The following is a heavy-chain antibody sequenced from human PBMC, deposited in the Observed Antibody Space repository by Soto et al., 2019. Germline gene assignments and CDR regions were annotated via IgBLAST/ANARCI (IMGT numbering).Heavy chain of an antibody. CDR2: IVPLFGTT. CDR1: GGNFTSYA. CDR3: AKASGRSWYNWFDP. J-gene: IGHJ5*02. V-gene: IGHV1-69*01. D-gene: IGHD6-13*01. Sequence: QVQLVQSGAEVKKPGSSVKVSCKASGGNFTSYAISWVRQAPGQGLEFMGGIVPLFGTTNYVHKFRGRVTITADESTSTVYMELSSLTSEDTAVYYCAKASGRSWYNWFDPWGQGTLVTVST.